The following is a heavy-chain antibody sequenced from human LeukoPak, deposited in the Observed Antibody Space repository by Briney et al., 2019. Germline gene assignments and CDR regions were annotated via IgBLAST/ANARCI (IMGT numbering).Heavy chain of an antibody. J-gene: IGHJ4*02. V-gene: IGHV4-38-2*02. CDR1: GYSISTGYY. D-gene: IGHD6-6*01. CDR3: ASTPPRSSRDY. Sequence: NPSETLSLTCTVSGYSISTGYYWDWVRQPPGKGLEWIGEINHSGSTNYNPSLKSRVTISVDTSKNQFSLKLSSVTAADTAVYYCASTPPRSSRDYWGQGTLVTVSS. CDR2: INHSGST.